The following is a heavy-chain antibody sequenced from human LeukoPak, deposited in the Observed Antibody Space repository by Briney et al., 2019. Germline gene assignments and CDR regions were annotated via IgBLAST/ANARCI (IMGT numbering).Heavy chain of an antibody. J-gene: IGHJ4*02. CDR2: IYHSGST. CDR3: ARGRLARSPYFDY. Sequence: SETLSLTCTVSGYSISSGYYWGWIRQPPGKGLEWIGSIYHSGSTYYNPSLKSRVTISVDTSKNQFSLNLSSVTAADTAVYYCARGRLARSPYFDYWGQGTLVTVSS. CDR1: GYSISSGYY. V-gene: IGHV4-38-2*02. D-gene: IGHD6-19*01.